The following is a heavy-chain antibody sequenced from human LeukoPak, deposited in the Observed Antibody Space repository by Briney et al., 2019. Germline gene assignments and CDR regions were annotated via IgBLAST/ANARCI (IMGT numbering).Heavy chain of an antibody. V-gene: IGHV4-59*08. CDR3: ARITMIPNDAFDI. CDR2: IYYSGST. D-gene: IGHD3-22*01. J-gene: IGHJ3*02. Sequence: SETLSLTCTVSGGSVRSYYWSWIRQPPGKGLEWIGYIYYSGSTNYNPSLKSRVTISVDTSKNQFSLKLSSVTAADTAVYYCARITMIPNDAFDIWGQGTMVTVSS. CDR1: GGSVRSYY.